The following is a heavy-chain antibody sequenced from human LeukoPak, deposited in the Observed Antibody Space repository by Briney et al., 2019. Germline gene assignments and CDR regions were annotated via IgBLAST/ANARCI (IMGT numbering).Heavy chain of an antibody. D-gene: IGHD1-1*01. V-gene: IGHV3-23*01. CDR1: GFTLSNYA. CDR2: TSGSGGST. J-gene: IGHJ4*02. CDR3: AKGERGNWNHFDS. Sequence: PGGSLRLSCAASGFTLSNYAMSWVRQAPGKGLEWVSSTSGSGGSTYHGDSVKGRFTISRDNSKNTLYLQMNSLRAGDTAVYYCAKGERGNWNHFDSWGQGALVTVSS.